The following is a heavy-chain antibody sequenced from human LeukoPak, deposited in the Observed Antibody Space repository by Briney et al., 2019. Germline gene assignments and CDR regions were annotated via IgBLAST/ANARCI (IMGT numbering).Heavy chain of an antibody. CDR2: INHSGST. J-gene: IGHJ4*02. V-gene: IGHV4-34*01. CDR3: ASFIAAWTIDY. Sequence: SETLSLTCAVYGGSFSGYYWSWIRQPPGKGLEWIGEINHSGSTNYNPSLKSRVTISVDTSKNQFSLKLSSVTAADTAVYYCASFIAAWTIDYWGQGTLVTVSS. CDR1: GGSFSGYY. D-gene: IGHD6-6*01.